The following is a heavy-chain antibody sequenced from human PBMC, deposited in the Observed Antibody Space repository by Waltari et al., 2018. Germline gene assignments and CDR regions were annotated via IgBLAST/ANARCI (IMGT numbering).Heavy chain of an antibody. Sequence: QVQLQESGPGLVKPSQTLSLTCTVSGGSIRSGGYYWSWIRPHPGKGLEWIGYIYYSGSTYYNPSLKSRVTISVDTSKNQFSLKLSSVTAADTAVYYCARDVAAAGTPNWFDPWGQGTLVTVSS. D-gene: IGHD6-13*01. CDR2: IYYSGST. CDR3: ARDVAAAGTPNWFDP. V-gene: IGHV4-31*03. J-gene: IGHJ5*02. CDR1: GGSIRSGGYY.